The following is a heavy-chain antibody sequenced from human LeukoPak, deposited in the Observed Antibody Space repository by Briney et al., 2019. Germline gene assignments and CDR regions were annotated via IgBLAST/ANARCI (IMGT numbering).Heavy chain of an antibody. V-gene: IGHV4-4*02. CDR3: ARVGYSYVAFDI. J-gene: IGHJ3*02. D-gene: IGHD5-18*01. Sequence: PSGTLSLTCAVSGGSISSSNWWSGGRQPPGKGLEWIGEIYHTGNINYNPSLKRRVTISVDKSKNQFSLKLSSVTAADTAVYYCARVGYSYVAFDIWGQGTTVTVSS. CDR1: GGSISSSNW. CDR2: IYHTGNI.